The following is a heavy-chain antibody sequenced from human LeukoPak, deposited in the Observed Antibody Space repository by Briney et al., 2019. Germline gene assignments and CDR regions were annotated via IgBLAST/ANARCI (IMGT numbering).Heavy chain of an antibody. Sequence: SETLSLTCTVSGGSISSYYWSWIRQPAGKGLGWIGRIYTSGSTNYNPSLKSRVTMSVDTSKNQFSLKLSSVTAADTAVYYCARGPITMVRGVIDYWGQGTLVTVSS. J-gene: IGHJ4*02. D-gene: IGHD3-10*01. CDR3: ARGPITMVRGVIDY. CDR1: GGSISSYY. CDR2: IYTSGST. V-gene: IGHV4-4*07.